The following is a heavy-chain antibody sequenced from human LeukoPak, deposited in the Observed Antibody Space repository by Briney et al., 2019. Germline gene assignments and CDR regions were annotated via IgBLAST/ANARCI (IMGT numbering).Heavy chain of an antibody. CDR2: IYYSGST. CDR3: ARHFRVWYYYDSRGYFDY. CDR1: GGSISSSSYY. D-gene: IGHD3-22*01. J-gene: IGHJ4*02. Sequence: SETLSLTCTVSGGSISSSSYYWGWIRQPPGKGLEWIGSIYYSGSTYYNPSLKSRVTISVDTSKNQFSLKLSSVTAADTAVYYCARHFRVWYYYDSRGYFDYWGQGTLVTVSS. V-gene: IGHV4-39*01.